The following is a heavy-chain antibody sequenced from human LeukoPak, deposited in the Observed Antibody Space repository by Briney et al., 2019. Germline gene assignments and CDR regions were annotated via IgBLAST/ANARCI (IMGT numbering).Heavy chain of an antibody. J-gene: IGHJ3*02. CDR3: ARRRPHVDDAFDI. CDR2: IYPGDSDT. V-gene: IGHV5-51*01. CDR1: GYSFTSYW. Sequence: GESLKISRKGSGYSFTSYWIGWVRQMPGKGLEWMGIIYPGDSDTRYSPSFQGQVTMSADKSISTAYLQWSSLKASDTAMYYCARRRPHVDDAFDIWGQGTMVTVSS.